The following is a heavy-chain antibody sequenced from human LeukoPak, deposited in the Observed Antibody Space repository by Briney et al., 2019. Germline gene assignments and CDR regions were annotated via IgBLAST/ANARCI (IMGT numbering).Heavy chain of an antibody. CDR1: GCSISSYY. CDR2: IYYSGST. V-gene: IGHV4-59*01. Sequence: SETLSLTCTVSGCSISSYYWSWIRQPPGKGLEWIGYIYYSGSTNYNPSLKSRVTISVDTSKNQFSLKLSSVTAADTAVYYCARGVPPSYSSGWYRDYYYYGMDVWGQGTTVTVSS. CDR3: ARGVPPSYSSGWYRDYYYYGMDV. J-gene: IGHJ6*02. D-gene: IGHD6-19*01.